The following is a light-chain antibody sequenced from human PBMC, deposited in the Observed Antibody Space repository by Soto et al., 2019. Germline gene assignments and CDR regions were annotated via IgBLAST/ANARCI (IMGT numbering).Light chain of an antibody. CDR2: GAT. CDR1: EGINIY. Sequence: DIQMTQSPPSLSASVGDRVTIICRASEGINIYLAWFQQKPGKAPKSLIYGATSLQRGVPSRFRGSGGDTDFSITISSLQPEDIPTYYSQKYQRYPPSFRGATKVDIK. CDR3: QKYQRYPPS. J-gene: IGKJ4*01. V-gene: IGKV1-16*01.